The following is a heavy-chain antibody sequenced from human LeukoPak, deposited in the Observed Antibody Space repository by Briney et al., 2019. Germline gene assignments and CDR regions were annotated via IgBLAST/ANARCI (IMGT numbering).Heavy chain of an antibody. V-gene: IGHV4-31*03. CDR2: IYYSGST. Sequence: PSETLSLTCTVSGGSISSGGYYWSWIRQHPGKGLEWIGYIYYSGSTYYNPSLKSRVTISVDTSKNQFSLKLSSVTAADTAVYYCARAGAKYYYDSSGYYSTAFDIWGQGTMVTVSS. CDR3: ARAGAKYYYDSSGYYSTAFDI. CDR1: GGSISSGGYY. D-gene: IGHD3-22*01. J-gene: IGHJ3*02.